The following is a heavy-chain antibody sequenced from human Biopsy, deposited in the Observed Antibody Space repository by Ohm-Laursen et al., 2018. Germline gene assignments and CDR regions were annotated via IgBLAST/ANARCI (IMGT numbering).Heavy chain of an antibody. J-gene: IGHJ4*01. CDR2: FNSDGTDT. D-gene: IGHD1-7*01. V-gene: IGHV3-74*01. CDR1: GFTFSSSW. CDR3: ARDYTWNYVGIGY. Sequence: SLRLSCTASGFTFSSSWMHWVRQAPGKGLEWVSRFNSDGTDTTYADSVKGRFTISRDNAKNTLYLQMNSLRVEDTAVYYCARDYTWNYVGIGYWGHGTLVTVSS.